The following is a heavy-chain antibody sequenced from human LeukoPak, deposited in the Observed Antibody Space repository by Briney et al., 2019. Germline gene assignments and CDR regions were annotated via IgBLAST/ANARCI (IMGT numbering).Heavy chain of an antibody. J-gene: IGHJ4*02. CDR1: GGSISSSSYY. D-gene: IGHD3-22*01. CDR3: ARCYYYDSSGYYRGVDY. CDR2: IYYSGST. V-gene: IGHV4-39*07. Sequence: SETLSLTCTVSGGSISSSSYYWGWIRQPPGKGLEWIGSIYYSGSTYYNPSLKSRVTISVDTSKNQFSLKLSSVTAADTAVYYCARCYYYDSSGYYRGVDYWGQGTLVTVSS.